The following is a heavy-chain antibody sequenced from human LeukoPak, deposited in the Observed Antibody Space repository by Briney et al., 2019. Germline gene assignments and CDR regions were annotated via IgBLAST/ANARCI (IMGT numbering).Heavy chain of an antibody. Sequence: PSETLSLTCTVSGGSISSYYWSWIRQPPGKGLEWIGYIYYSGSTNYNPSLKSRVTISVDTSKNQFSLKLSSVTAADTAVYYCVRGEGSYYYDSSGYSGIDYWGQGTLVTVSS. J-gene: IGHJ4*02. CDR2: IYYSGST. D-gene: IGHD3-22*01. CDR1: GGSISSYY. CDR3: VRGEGSYYYDSSGYSGIDY. V-gene: IGHV4-59*01.